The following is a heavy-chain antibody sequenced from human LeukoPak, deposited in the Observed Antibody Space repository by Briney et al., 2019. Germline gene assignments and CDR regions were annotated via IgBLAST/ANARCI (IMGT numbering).Heavy chain of an antibody. D-gene: IGHD4-17*01. CDR2: IYYSGTT. V-gene: IGHV4-30-4*01. J-gene: IGHJ4*02. CDR1: GGSISSGDYF. Sequence: SETLSLTCSVSGGSISSGDYFWSWIRQPPGKGLERIGYIYYSGTTYYNPSLKSRVTISRDTSKNQFSLKLTSVTAADTAMYYCARVPYGDYVTDWGQGTLLIVSS. CDR3: ARVPYGDYVTD.